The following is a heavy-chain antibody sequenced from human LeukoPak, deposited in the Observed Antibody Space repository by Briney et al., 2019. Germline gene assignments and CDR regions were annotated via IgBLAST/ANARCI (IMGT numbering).Heavy chain of an antibody. CDR2: IYAGDSET. Sequence: GESLKISCKGSGYVFTDYWIGWERQRPGEGLEWMGVIYAGDSETSYSPSFRGQVTFAVDKSISTAYLQWSSLTASDTAIYYCARQMGRGSGSYFAYWGQGTLVTVSS. D-gene: IGHD3-10*01. CDR3: ARQMGRGSGSYFAY. CDR1: GYVFTDYW. J-gene: IGHJ4*02. V-gene: IGHV5-51*01.